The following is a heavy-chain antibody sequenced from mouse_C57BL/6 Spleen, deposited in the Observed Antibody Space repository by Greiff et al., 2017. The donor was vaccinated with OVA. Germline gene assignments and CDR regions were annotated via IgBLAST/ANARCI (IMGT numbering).Heavy chain of an antibody. CDR1: GYAFSSSW. V-gene: IGHV1-82*01. J-gene: IGHJ2*01. D-gene: IGHD3-3*01. Sequence: QVQLKQSGPELVKPGASVKISCKASGYAFSSSWMNWVKQRPGKGLEWIGRIYPGDGDTNYNGKFKGKATLTADKSSSTAYMQLSSLTSEDSAVYFCARGDGRGDFDYWGQGTTLTVSS. CDR2: IYPGDGDT. CDR3: ARGDGRGDFDY.